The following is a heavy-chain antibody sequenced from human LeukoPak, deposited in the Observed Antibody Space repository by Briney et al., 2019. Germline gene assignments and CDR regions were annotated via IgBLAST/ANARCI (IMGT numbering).Heavy chain of an antibody. J-gene: IGHJ6*03. D-gene: IGHD6-13*01. Sequence: ASVKVSCKASGYTFTGYYMHWVRQAPGQGLEWMGWINPNSGGTNYAQKFQGRVTMTRDTSISTAYMELSRLRSDDTAVYYYARDTRGSSSWLYYYYYMDVWGKGTTVTISS. CDR1: GYTFTGYY. V-gene: IGHV1-2*02. CDR3: ARDTRGSSSWLYYYYYMDV. CDR2: INPNSGGT.